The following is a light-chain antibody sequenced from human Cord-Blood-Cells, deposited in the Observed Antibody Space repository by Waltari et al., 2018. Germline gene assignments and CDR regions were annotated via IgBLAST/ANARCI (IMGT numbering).Light chain of an antibody. Sequence: EIVLTQSPGTLSLSPGERATLSCRASQSVSSSYLAWYQQKPGQAPGILIYGASSRATGIPDRFSGSGSGTDFTLTISRLEPEDFAVYYCQQYGSSPWTFGQGTKVEIK. CDR2: GAS. CDR3: QQYGSSPWT. J-gene: IGKJ1*01. CDR1: QSVSSSY. V-gene: IGKV3-20*01.